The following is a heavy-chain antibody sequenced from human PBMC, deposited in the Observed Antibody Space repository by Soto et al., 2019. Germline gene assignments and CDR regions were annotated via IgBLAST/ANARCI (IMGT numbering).Heavy chain of an antibody. CDR3: ARMSWGSYRKLDY. CDR2: TNHSGST. V-gene: IGHV4-34*01. J-gene: IGHJ4*02. D-gene: IGHD3-16*02. CDR1: GGSFSGYY. Sequence: PSETLSLTCAVYGGSFSGYYWSWIRQPPGKGLEWLGETNHSGSTNYNPSLKSRVTISIDTSKNQFSLKLSSVTAADTAVYYCARMSWGSYRKLDYWGQGTLITVS.